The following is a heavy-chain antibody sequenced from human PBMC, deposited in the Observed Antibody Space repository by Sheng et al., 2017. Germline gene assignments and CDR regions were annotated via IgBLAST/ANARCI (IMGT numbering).Heavy chain of an antibody. D-gene: IGHD2-2*02. Sequence: QVQLVQSGAEVKKPGSSVKVSCKASGGTFSSYAISWVRQAPGQGLEWMGGIIPIFGTANYAQKFQGRVTITTDESTSTAYMELSSLRSEDTAVYYCARGFEINCSSTSCYRPYYYYMDVWGKGTTVTVSS. CDR3: ARGFEINCSSTSCYRPYYYYMDV. CDR1: GGTFSSYA. CDR2: IIPIFGTA. J-gene: IGHJ6*03. V-gene: IGHV1-69*05.